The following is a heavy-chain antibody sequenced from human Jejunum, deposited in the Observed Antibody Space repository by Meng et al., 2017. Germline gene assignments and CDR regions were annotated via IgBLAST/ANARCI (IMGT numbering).Heavy chain of an antibody. CDR3: ARAYGDNRIGS. D-gene: IGHD4-17*01. Sequence: VQLVGAGVALVQPGGSLRLSCAASGFTFSSYWMHWVRQAPGKGLEWVSVIYAGGTTVYADSVKGRFTISRDSSRNTLYLQMNSLRTEDTAVYYCARAYGDNRIGSWGQGTLVTVSS. CDR1: GFTFSSYW. J-gene: IGHJ5*01. V-gene: IGHV3-66*02. CDR2: IYAGGTT.